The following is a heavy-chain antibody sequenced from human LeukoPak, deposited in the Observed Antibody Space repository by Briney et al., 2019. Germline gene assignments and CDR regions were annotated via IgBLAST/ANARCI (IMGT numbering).Heavy chain of an antibody. J-gene: IGHJ4*02. V-gene: IGHV3-23*01. Sequence: QAXGXGLDWVSAISGSGGSTYYADSVKGRFTISRDNSKNTLYLQMNSLRAEDTAVYYCARHQPHDYWGQGTLVTVSS. CDR2: ISGSGGST. CDR3: ARHQPHDY.